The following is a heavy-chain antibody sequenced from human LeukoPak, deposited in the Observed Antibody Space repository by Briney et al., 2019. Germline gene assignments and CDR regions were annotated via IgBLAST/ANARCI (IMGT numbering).Heavy chain of an antibody. CDR3: TTDMGVVPAAIRREDPGA. Sequence: GGSLRLSCAASGFTFSDYYMSWVRQAPGKGLEWVGRIKSKTDGGTTDYAAPVKGRFTISRDDSRNTLYLQMNSLKTEDTAVYYCTTDMGVVPAAIRREDPGAWGQGTLVTVSS. CDR1: GFTFSDYY. J-gene: IGHJ4*02. V-gene: IGHV3-15*01. D-gene: IGHD2-2*02. CDR2: IKSKTDGGTT.